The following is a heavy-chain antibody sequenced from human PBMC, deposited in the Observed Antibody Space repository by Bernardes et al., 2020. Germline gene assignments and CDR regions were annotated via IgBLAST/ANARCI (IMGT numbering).Heavy chain of an antibody. J-gene: IGHJ4*02. CDR1: GGSISSYY. CDR3: ARGITIFGVVNFFDY. CDR2: IYYSGST. V-gene: IGHV4-59*01. D-gene: IGHD3-3*01. Sequence: SETLSLTRTVSGGSISSYYWSWIRQPPGKGLEWIGYIYYSGSTNYNPSLKSRVTISVDTSKNQFSLKLSSVTTADTAVYYCARGITIFGVVNFFDYWGQGTLVTVSS.